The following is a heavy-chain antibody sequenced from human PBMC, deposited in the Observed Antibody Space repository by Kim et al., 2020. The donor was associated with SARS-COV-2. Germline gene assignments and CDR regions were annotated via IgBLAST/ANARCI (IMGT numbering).Heavy chain of an antibody. CDR3: ARQPDTAMAHYYYGMDV. J-gene: IGHJ6*02. V-gene: IGHV5-10-1*01. Sequence: GESLKISCKGSGYSFTSYWISWVRQMPGKGLEWMGRIDPSDSYTNYSPSFQGHVTISADKSISTAYLQWSSLKASDTAMYYCARQPDTAMAHYYYGMDVWGQGTTVTVSS. CDR1: GYSFTSYW. CDR2: IDPSDSYT. D-gene: IGHD5-18*01.